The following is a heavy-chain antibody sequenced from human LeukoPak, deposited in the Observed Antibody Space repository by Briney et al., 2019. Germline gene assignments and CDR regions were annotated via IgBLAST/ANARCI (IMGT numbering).Heavy chain of an antibody. V-gene: IGHV4-30-4*01. CDR2: IYYSGGT. CDR1: GGSISNGDYY. Sequence: SETLSLTCTVSGGSISNGDYYWSWIRQPPGKGLEWIGYIYYSGGTYYNPSLKSRVTISVDTSKNQFSLKLSSVTAADTAVYYCAVSSGYYHTRFDYWGQGTLVTVSS. CDR3: AVSSGYYHTRFDY. D-gene: IGHD3-22*01. J-gene: IGHJ4*02.